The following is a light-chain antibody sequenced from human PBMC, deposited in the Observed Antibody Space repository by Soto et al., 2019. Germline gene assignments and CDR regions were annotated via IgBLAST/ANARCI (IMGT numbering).Light chain of an antibody. CDR2: EVS. Sequence: QSALTQPPSASGSPGQSVTISCTGTSSDVGGYNYVSWYQQHPGEAPKLMIYEVSKRPSGVPDRFSGSKSGNTASLTVSGRQAEDEADYYCISYAGSNLLYVFGTGTKLTVL. J-gene: IGLJ1*01. V-gene: IGLV2-8*01. CDR1: SSDVGGYNY. CDR3: ISYAGSNLLYV.